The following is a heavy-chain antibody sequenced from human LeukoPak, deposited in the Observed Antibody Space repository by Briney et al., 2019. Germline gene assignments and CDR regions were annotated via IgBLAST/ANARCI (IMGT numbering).Heavy chain of an antibody. J-gene: IGHJ4*02. CDR1: GFTFSSYS. CDR2: ISSSSSYI. D-gene: IGHD2-15*01. Sequence: GRSLRLSCAASGFTFSSYSMNWVRQAPGKGLEWVSSISSSSSYIYYADSVKGRFTISRDNAKNSLYLQMNSLRAEDTAVYYCAIATRWSHYFDYWGQGTLVTVSS. CDR3: AIATRWSHYFDY. V-gene: IGHV3-21*01.